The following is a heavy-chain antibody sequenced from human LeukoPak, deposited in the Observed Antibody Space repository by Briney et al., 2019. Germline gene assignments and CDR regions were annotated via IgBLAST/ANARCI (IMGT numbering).Heavy chain of an antibody. CDR3: ARAYCGGDCYEGWGNWFDP. D-gene: IGHD2-21*02. Sequence: ASVKVSCKASGGTFSSYAISWVRQAPGQGLEWMGGIIPIFGTANYAQKFQGRVTITADESTSTAYMELSSLRSEDTAVYYCARAYCGGDCYEGWGNWFDPWGQGTLVTVSS. V-gene: IGHV1-69*13. J-gene: IGHJ5*02. CDR1: GGTFSSYA. CDR2: IIPIFGTA.